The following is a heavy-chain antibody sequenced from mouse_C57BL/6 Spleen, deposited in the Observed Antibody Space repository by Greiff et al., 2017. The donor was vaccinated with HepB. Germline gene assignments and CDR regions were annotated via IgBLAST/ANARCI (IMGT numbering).Heavy chain of an antibody. V-gene: IGHV1-80*01. D-gene: IGHD3-2*02. CDR3: ARGQGSGYPFFDY. CDR2: IYPGDGDT. J-gene: IGHJ2*01. Sequence: QVQLKESGAELVKPGASVKISCKASGYAFSSYWMNWVKQRPGKGLEWIGQIYPGDGDTNYNGKFKGKATLTADKSSSTAYMQLSSLTSEDSAVYFCARGQGSGYPFFDYWGQGTTLTVSS. CDR1: GYAFSSYW.